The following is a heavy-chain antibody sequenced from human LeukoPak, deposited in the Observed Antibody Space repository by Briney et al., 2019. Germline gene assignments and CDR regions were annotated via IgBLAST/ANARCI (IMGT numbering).Heavy chain of an antibody. D-gene: IGHD4-23*01. CDR2: IYVSGIT. CDR3: ARFDDSGGNWLDP. Sequence: SETLSLTCTVSGGSISGYYYNWIRQPPGKGLEWIGRIYVSGITNSNPYLKSRVTMSLDTSKNQFSLRLTSVTAADTAVYYCARFDDSGGNWLDPWGQGTLVTVSS. J-gene: IGHJ5*02. V-gene: IGHV4-4*07. CDR1: GGSISGYY.